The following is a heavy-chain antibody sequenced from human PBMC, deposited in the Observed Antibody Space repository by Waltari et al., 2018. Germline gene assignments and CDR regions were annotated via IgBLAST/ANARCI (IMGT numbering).Heavy chain of an antibody. CDR2: IHAGFNT. J-gene: IGHJ4*02. V-gene: IGHV3-23*01. CDR1: GFTFSAYA. Sequence: EVQLLESGGGLVQPGGSLRLSCAASGFTFSAYAISWVRQAPGKGLEWVSAIHAGFNTYYADSVRCRFTISRDNSKNTQYLQMNGRRVEDTALYYCATARGYGTGWYGKNDYWGQGTLVTVSS. CDR3: ATARGYGTGWYGKNDY. D-gene: IGHD6-19*01.